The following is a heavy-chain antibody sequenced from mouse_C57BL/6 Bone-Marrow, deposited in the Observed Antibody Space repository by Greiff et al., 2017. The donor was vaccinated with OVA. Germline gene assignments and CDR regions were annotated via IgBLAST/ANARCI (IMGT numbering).Heavy chain of an antibody. V-gene: IGHV5-4*03. CDR3: ARVDYSYWYFDV. J-gene: IGHJ1*03. D-gene: IGHD2-4*01. CDR1: GFTFSSYA. CDR2: ISDGGSYT. Sequence: EVMLVESGGGLVKPGGSLKLSCAASGFTFSSYAMSWVRQTPEKRLEWVATISDGGSYTYYPDNVKGRFTISRDNAKNNLYLQMSHLKSEDTAMYYCARVDYSYWYFDVWGTGITVTVSS.